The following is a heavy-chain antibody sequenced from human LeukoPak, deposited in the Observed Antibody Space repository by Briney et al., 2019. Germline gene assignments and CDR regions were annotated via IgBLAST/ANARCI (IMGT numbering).Heavy chain of an antibody. CDR3: ARIPDYSSSWSPAPRTHWFDP. CDR1: GFTFSSYS. J-gene: IGHJ5*02. V-gene: IGHV3-21*01. Sequence: GGSLRLSCAASGFTFSSYSMNWVRQAPGKGLEWVSSISSSSSYIYYADSVKGRFTISRDNAKNSLYLQMNSLRAEDTAVYYWARIPDYSSSWSPAPRTHWFDPWGQGTLVTVSS. CDR2: ISSSSSYI. D-gene: IGHD6-13*01.